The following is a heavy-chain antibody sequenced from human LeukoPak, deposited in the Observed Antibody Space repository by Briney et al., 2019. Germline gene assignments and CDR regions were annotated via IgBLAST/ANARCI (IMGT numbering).Heavy chain of an antibody. Sequence: ASVKVSCKASGYTFTGYYIHWVRQAPGQGLEWMGWINPNGGGTNYTQKFQGWVTMTKDTSISTVYMELSRLRSDDTAVYYCARDIVSSFLKGATVTHVFDYWGQGTLVTVSS. V-gene: IGHV1-2*04. J-gene: IGHJ4*02. D-gene: IGHD4-17*01. CDR1: GYTFTGYY. CDR2: INPNGGGT. CDR3: ARDIVSSFLKGATVTHVFDY.